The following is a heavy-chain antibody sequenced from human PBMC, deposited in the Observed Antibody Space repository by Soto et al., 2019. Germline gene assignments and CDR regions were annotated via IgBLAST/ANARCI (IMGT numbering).Heavy chain of an antibody. J-gene: IGHJ4*02. Sequence: GGSLRLSCAASGFTFSSYDMHWVRQATGKGLEWVSAIGTAGGTYYPGSVKGRFTISRDNAKNTQYLQMNSLRADDTAVYYCVKGEYYYDSSGYYPFDYWGQGTLVTVSS. D-gene: IGHD3-22*01. CDR1: GFTFSSYD. V-gene: IGHV3-13*01. CDR2: IGTAGGT. CDR3: VKGEYYYDSSGYYPFDY.